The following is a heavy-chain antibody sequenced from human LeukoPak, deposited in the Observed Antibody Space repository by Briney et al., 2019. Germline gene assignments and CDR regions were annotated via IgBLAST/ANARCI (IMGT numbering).Heavy chain of an antibody. CDR2: IKPNSGGT. CDR1: RYTFTGYY. V-gene: IGHV1-2*02. J-gene: IGHJ3*02. Sequence: ASVKVSSKASRYTFTGYYMHWVRQAPGQGLEWMGWIKPNSGGTNYAQKFQGRLTMTRDTSISTAYMDLSRLRSDDTAVYYCARSKPYGSGSYYLDAFDIWGQGTMVTVS. CDR3: ARSKPYGSGSYYLDAFDI. D-gene: IGHD3-10*01.